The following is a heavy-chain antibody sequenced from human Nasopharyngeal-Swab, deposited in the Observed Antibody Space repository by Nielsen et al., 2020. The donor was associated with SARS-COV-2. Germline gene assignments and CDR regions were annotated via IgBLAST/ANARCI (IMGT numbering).Heavy chain of an antibody. CDR3: ARDGTMVRGVIRST. D-gene: IGHD3-10*01. J-gene: IGHJ5*02. CDR2: IYSGGST. CDR1: GFTFGDYA. Sequence: GESLKISCTASGFTFGDYAMSWVRQAPGKGLEWVSVIYSGGSTYYADSVKGRFTISRDNSKNTLYLQMNSLRAEDTAVYYCARDGTMVRGVIRSTWGQGTLVTVSS. V-gene: IGHV3-66*01.